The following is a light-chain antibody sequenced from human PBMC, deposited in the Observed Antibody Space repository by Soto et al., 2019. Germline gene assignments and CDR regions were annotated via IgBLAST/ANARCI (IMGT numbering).Light chain of an antibody. CDR2: WAS. Sequence: DIVMTQSPDSLAVSLGERATINCKSSQSVLYSSKNKNSLVWYQQKPGQPPKLLIYWASTREAGVPDRFSGSGSGTDFTLTISSPQAEDVAVYYCQQHYSDPLTFGGGTKVQIK. J-gene: IGKJ4*01. CDR1: QSVLYSSKNKNS. CDR3: QQHYSDPLT. V-gene: IGKV4-1*01.